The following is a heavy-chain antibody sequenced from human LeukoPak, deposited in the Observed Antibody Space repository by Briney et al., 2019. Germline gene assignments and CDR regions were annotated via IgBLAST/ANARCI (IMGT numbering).Heavy chain of an antibody. CDR3: ARGLPANYDILTGYYSSFDY. CDR1: GCTFSSYA. J-gene: IGHJ4*02. D-gene: IGHD3-9*01. Sequence: SVKVSCKAFGCTFSSYAISWVRQAPGQGLEWMGGIIPIFGTANYAQKFLGRVTITADESTSTAYMQLSSLRSEDTAVYYCARGLPANYDILTGYYSSFDYWGQGTLVTVSS. CDR2: IIPIFGTA. V-gene: IGHV1-69*13.